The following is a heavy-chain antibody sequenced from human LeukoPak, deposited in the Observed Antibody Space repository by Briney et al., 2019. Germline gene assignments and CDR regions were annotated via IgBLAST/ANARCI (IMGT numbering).Heavy chain of an antibody. CDR2: IYSGGST. D-gene: IGHD3-22*01. CDR1: GFTVSSNY. CDR3: ARGSGYYRYYFDY. Sequence: SGGSLRLSCAPSGFTVSSNYMSWVRQAPGKGLEWGSVIYSGGSTYYADSVKGRFTISRDNSKNTLYLQMNSLRAEDTAVYYCARGSGYYRYYFDYWGQGTLVTVSS. J-gene: IGHJ4*02. V-gene: IGHV3-53*01.